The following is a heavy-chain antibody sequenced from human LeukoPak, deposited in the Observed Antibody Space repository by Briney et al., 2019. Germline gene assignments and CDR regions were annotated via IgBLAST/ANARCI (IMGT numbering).Heavy chain of an antibody. D-gene: IGHD3-9*01. J-gene: IGHJ6*03. CDR2: INPNSGDT. CDR1: GYIFTGYY. V-gene: IGHV1-2*02. CDR3: ARGYFDWLLYYYYMDV. Sequence: ASVKVSCKASGYIFTGYYMHWVRQAPGQGLEWMGWINPNSGDTNYAQKFQGRVTMTRNTSISTAYMELSSLRSEDTAVYYCARGYFDWLLYYYYMDVWGKGTTVTISS.